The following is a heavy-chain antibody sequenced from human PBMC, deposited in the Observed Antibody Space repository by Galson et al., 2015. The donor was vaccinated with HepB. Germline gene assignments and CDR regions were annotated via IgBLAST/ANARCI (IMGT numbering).Heavy chain of an antibody. D-gene: IGHD6-13*01. CDR1: GLIFSSYV. V-gene: IGHV3-23*01. J-gene: IGHJ4*02. CDR2: ISGSGVNT. CDR3: AGGWAAIGSNFEY. Sequence: SLRLSCAASGLIFSSYVMSWVRQAPGKGLEWVSDISGSGVNTHYADSVKGRFTMSRDNSKNTLYLQMNSLRAEDTAVYYCAGGWAAIGSNFEYWGQGTLVTVSS.